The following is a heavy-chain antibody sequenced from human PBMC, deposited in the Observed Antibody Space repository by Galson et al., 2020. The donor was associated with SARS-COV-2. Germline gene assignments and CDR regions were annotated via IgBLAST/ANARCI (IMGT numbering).Heavy chain of an antibody. J-gene: IGHJ6*02. Sequence: GGSLRLSCVGSGFTISRFWMNWVRQAPGKGLEWVAVIWYDGSNKYYADSVKGRFTISRDNSKNTLYLQMNSLRAEDTAVYYCAGEITMLYGMDVWGQGTTVTVSS. V-gene: IGHV3-33*08. CDR3: AGEITMLYGMDV. CDR2: IWYDGSNK. D-gene: IGHD3-10*02. CDR1: GFTISRFW.